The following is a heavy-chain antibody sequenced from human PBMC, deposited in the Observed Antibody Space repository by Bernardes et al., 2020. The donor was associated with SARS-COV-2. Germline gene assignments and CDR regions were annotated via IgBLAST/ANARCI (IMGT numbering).Heavy chain of an antibody. Sequence: VGSLILCCAASGFTFDDYGMSWVRQAPGTGLEWVSGINWNGGSTAYADSVKGRFTISREKAKNSLYLQMNSLRAEETALYHWSRGYPSYLTGTPPDYWGQGTLVTVSS. V-gene: IGHV3-20*01. J-gene: IGHJ4*02. CDR3: SRGYPSYLTGTPPDY. CDR2: INWNGGST. CDR1: GFTFDDYG. D-gene: IGHD1-20*01.